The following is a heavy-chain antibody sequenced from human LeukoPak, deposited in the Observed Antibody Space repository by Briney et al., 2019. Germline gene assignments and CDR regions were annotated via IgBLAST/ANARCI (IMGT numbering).Heavy chain of an antibody. CDR2: IYYSGST. CDR1: GGFISSHY. J-gene: IGHJ4*02. CDR3: ARAPDLSYDFWSGYHD. D-gene: IGHD3-3*01. Sequence: SETLSLTCTVSGGFISSHYWSWIRQPPGKGLEWIGYIYYSGSTNYNPSLKSRVTISVDTSKNQFSLKLSSVTAADTAVYYCARAPDLSYDFWSGYHDWGQGTLVTVSS. V-gene: IGHV4-59*11.